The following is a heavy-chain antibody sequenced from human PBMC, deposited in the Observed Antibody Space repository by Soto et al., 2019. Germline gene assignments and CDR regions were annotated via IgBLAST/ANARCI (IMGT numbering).Heavy chain of an antibody. CDR2: INAGNGNT. Sequence: ASVKVSCKASGYTFTSYAMHWVRQAPGQRLEWMGWINAGNGNTKYSQKFQGRVTITRDTSASTAYMELSSLRSEDTAVYYCARGRLTIVGVVTINWFDPWGQGTLVPVSS. J-gene: IGHJ5*02. CDR1: GYTFTSYA. CDR3: ARGRLTIVGVVTINWFDP. D-gene: IGHD3-3*01. V-gene: IGHV1-3*01.